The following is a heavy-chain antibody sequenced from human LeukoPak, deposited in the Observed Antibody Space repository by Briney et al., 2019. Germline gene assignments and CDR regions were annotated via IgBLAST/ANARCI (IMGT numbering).Heavy chain of an antibody. Sequence: SETLSLTCAVYGGSFSGYYWSWIRQPPGKGLEWIGEINHSGSTNYNPSLKSRVTKSVDTSKNQFSLKLSSVTAADTAVYYCARDRRDGYNPFDYWGQGTLVTVSS. CDR2: INHSGST. CDR3: ARDRRDGYNPFDY. V-gene: IGHV4-34*01. J-gene: IGHJ4*02. CDR1: GGSFSGYY. D-gene: IGHD5-24*01.